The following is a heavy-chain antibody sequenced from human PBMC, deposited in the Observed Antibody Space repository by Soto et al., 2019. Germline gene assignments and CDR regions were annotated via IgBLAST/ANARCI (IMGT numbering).Heavy chain of an antibody. V-gene: IGHV2-70*01. CDR2: IDWDDDK. CDR1: GFSLSTSGMC. CDR3: ARIIAGIAAAGTGKTYNWFDP. D-gene: IGHD6-13*01. J-gene: IGHJ5*02. Sequence: SGPTLGNPTQTLTLTCTFSGFSLSTSGMCVSWIREPPGKALEWLALIDWDDDKYYSTSLKTRLTISKDTSKNQVVLTMTNMDPVDTATYYCARIIAGIAAAGTGKTYNWFDPWGQGTLVTVSS.